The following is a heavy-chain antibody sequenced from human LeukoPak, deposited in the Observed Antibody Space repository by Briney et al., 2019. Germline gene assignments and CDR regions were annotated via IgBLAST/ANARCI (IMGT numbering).Heavy chain of an antibody. V-gene: IGHV3-74*01. D-gene: IGHD3-10*01. CDR2: INSDGSST. Sequence: GGSLRLSCAASGFTFSSYWMHWVRQAPGKGLVWVSRINSDGSSTSYADSVKGRFTISRDNAKNTLYLQMNSLRAEDTAVYSCARSTGWFGQGYFDYWGQGTLVTVSS. CDR1: GFTFSSYW. CDR3: ARSTGWFGQGYFDY. J-gene: IGHJ4*02.